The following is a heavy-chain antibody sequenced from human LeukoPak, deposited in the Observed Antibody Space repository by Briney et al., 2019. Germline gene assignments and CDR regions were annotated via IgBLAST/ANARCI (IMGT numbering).Heavy chain of an antibody. D-gene: IGHD1-1*01. CDR1: GFTFRSHW. CDR3: ARIGFTTGMLPDD. V-gene: IGHV3-23*01. CDR2: IMHDSGTT. J-gene: IGHJ4*02. Sequence: PGGSLRLSCVASGFTFRSHWMYWVRQVPGKGLVWVSGIMHDSGTTYYADSVKGRFTISRDNSKNTLYLQMNSLRVADTAVYYCARIGFTTGMLPDDWGQGALVTVSS.